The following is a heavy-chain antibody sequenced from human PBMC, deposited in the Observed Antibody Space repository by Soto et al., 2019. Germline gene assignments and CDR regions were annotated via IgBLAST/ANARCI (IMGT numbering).Heavy chain of an antibody. CDR2: IIPIFGTA. J-gene: IGHJ6*02. V-gene: IGHV1-69*06. D-gene: IGHD2-2*01. Sequence: SVKVSCKASGGTFSSYAISWVRQAPGQGLEWMGGIIPIFGTANYAQKFQGRVTITADKSTSTAYMELSSLRSEDTAVYYCARGYQLQYGMDVWGQGTTVTVSS. CDR3: ARGYQLQYGMDV. CDR1: GGTFSSYA.